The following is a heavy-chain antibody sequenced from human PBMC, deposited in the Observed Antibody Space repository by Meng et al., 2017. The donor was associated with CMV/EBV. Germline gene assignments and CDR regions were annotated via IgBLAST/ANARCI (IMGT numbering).Heavy chain of an antibody. D-gene: IGHD3-22*01. Sequence: QLRRQELAPGLGNPSGPLSLTCPVTGGSISSSIYSWGWIRQPPGKGLEWIGSIYYSGSTYYNPSLKSRVTISVDTSKNQFSLKLSSVTAADTAVYYCARGVVTMIVVYDPWGQGTLVTVSS. V-gene: IGHV4-39*07. CDR3: ARGVVTMIVVYDP. CDR1: GGSISSSIYS. CDR2: IYYSGST. J-gene: IGHJ5*02.